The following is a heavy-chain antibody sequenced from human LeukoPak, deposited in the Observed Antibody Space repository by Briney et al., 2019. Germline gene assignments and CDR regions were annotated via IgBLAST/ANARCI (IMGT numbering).Heavy chain of an antibody. V-gene: IGHV3-30-3*01. J-gene: IGHJ4*02. CDR1: GFTFSNSP. CDR2: TSHDESNK. CDR3: ARGAGYCSSSSCHLWSDY. Sequence: GGSLRLSCAASGFTFSNSPMHWVRQAPGKGLEWVAVTSHDESNKYYADSVKGRFTISKDNSKNTLYLQMNSLRAEDTAVYYCARGAGYCSSSSCHLWSDYWGQGTLVTVSS. D-gene: IGHD2-2*01.